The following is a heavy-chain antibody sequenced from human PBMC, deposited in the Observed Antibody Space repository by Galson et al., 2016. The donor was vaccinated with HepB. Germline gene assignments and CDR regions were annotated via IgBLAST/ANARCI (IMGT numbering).Heavy chain of an antibody. Sequence: SETLSLTCAVSGASISTYYWSWIRQPPGKGLEWIGYISDSGNTKYNPSLRSRVNMSVDTSKNQFSLKLRSVSAADTAMYYCASHVEAAPRFDFWGQGTLVTDSS. CDR2: ISDSGNT. CDR3: ASHVEAAPRFDF. D-gene: IGHD2-15*01. V-gene: IGHV4-59*01. J-gene: IGHJ4*02. CDR1: GASISTYY.